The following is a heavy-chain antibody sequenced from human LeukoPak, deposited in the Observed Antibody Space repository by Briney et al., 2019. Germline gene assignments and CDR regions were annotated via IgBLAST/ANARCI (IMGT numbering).Heavy chain of an antibody. D-gene: IGHD6-19*01. CDR3: ARQGGIAVAGIAFDY. Sequence: KPSETLSLTCTVSGGSISSSSYYWGWIRQPPGKGLEWIGSIYYSGSTYYNPSLKSRVTISVDTSKNQFSLKLSSVTAADTAVYYCARQGGIAVAGIAFDYWGQGTLVTVSS. CDR1: GGSISSSSYY. V-gene: IGHV4-39*01. CDR2: IYYSGST. J-gene: IGHJ4*02.